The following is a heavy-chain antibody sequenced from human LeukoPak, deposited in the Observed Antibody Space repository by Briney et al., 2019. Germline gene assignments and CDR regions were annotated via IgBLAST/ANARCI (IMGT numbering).Heavy chain of an antibody. J-gene: IGHJ5*02. CDR2: VYNSGST. CDR3: ARGTGGYRFDP. CDR1: GASMSNYH. V-gene: IGHV4-59*01. Sequence: PSETLSLTCAVSGASMSNYHWSWMRQPPGRGVEYIGYVYNSGSTFYNPSLKSRVTISADTSRKQFSLKLTSVTATDTAVYYCARGTGGYRFDPWGQGILVTVSS. D-gene: IGHD1-1*01.